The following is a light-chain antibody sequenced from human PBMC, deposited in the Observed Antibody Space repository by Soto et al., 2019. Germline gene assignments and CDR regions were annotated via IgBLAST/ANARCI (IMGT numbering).Light chain of an antibody. CDR1: QSVSSNY. CDR3: QQYGGSLLT. Sequence: EIVLTQSPGTLSLSPGERATLSCRASQSVSSNYLAWYQQRPGQAPRLLIYGASSRATGIPDRFSSSGSGTDFTLTISRLEPEDFAVYYCQQYGGSLLTFGGGTKVDIK. CDR2: GAS. V-gene: IGKV3-20*01. J-gene: IGKJ4*01.